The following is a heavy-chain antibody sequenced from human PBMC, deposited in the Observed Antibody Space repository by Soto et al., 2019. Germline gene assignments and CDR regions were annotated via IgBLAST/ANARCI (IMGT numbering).Heavy chain of an antibody. Sequence: ASVKVSFKASGYTFHNYGISWVRQVPGQGLEWMGWISGYNGNTNYAPKIQGRVTVTRDTSTATAYMELRSLRSDDTAVYYCARDMHAGFTHYFDPWGQGTLVTVSS. V-gene: IGHV1-18*01. J-gene: IGHJ5*02. CDR1: GYTFHNYG. D-gene: IGHD1-26*01. CDR2: ISGYNGNT. CDR3: ARDMHAGFTHYFDP.